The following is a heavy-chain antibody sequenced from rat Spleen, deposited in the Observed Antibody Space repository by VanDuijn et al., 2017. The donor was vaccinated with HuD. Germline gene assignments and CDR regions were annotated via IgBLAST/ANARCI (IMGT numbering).Heavy chain of an antibody. J-gene: IGHJ2*01. V-gene: IGHV5-27*01. Sequence: EVQLVESGGGLVQPGRSLKLSCAASGFTYSNYVMAWVRQAPTTGLEWVASISSGGDSIYYRDSVKGRFTISRDNAKSTLYLQMDSLRSEDTATYYCATDYYSDWGQGVMVTVSS. CDR3: ATDYYSD. CDR1: GFTYSNYV. D-gene: IGHD1-1*01. CDR2: ISSGGDSI.